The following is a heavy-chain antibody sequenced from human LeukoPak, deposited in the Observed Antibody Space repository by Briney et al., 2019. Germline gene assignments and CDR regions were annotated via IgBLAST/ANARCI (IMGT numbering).Heavy chain of an antibody. CDR2: IDSSGST. CDR3: ARGPVAGFDY. J-gene: IGHJ4*02. Sequence: SETLSLTCTVSGGSISSSSYYWRWIRQPPGKGLEWIASIDSSGSTYYNPSLKSRITMFVDTSKNQFSLRLSSVTAADTAVYYCARGPVAGFDYWGQGALVTVSS. CDR1: GGSISSSSYY. V-gene: IGHV4-39*01. D-gene: IGHD6-19*01.